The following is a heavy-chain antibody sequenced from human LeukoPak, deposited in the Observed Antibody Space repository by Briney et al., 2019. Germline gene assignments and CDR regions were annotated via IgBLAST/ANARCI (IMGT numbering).Heavy chain of an antibody. Sequence: GSLRLSCSASGFTFISYAMHWVRQAPGRGLDWVATISFDATNKYYSASVKGRFTVSRDNSKDTLFLHMSSLGLEDTAVYYCARMLKSLATIVAPPDMAYWGPGTLVIVSS. V-gene: IGHV3-30*04. D-gene: IGHD2-15*01. CDR3: ARMLKSLATIVAPPDMAY. CDR2: ISFDATNK. J-gene: IGHJ4*02. CDR1: GFTFISYA.